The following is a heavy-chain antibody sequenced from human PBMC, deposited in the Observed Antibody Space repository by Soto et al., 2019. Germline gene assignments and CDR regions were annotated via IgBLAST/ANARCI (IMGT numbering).Heavy chain of an antibody. J-gene: IGHJ4*02. CDR1: DDSTRNFF. D-gene: IGHD6-19*01. CDR3: SRGSGWLTDY. Sequence: QVQLHEPGPGLLQPSETMSLTCTVSDDSTRNFFWKWFRQPPGKGLEWSANIHSSGTTNYSPSLESRVTISLDTSKTQCSLKMNSLTAADTAVYYCSRGSGWLTDYWGQGTQVTVST. CDR2: IHSSGTT. V-gene: IGHV4-59*12.